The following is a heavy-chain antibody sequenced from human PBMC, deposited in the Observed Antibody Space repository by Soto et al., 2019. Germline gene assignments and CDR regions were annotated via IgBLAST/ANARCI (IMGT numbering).Heavy chain of an antibody. D-gene: IGHD5-12*01. CDR1: GYSFTTYW. CDR2: IYPGDSDA. Sequence: GESLKISCKGSGYSFTTYWLAWVRQMPGKGLEYMGIIYPGDSDARYSPSFQGQVTISADKSISTAYLQWTSLKASDTAIYYCARSRVSTPRLEDPFDVWGQGAMVTVSS. V-gene: IGHV5-51*01. CDR3: ARSRVSTPRLEDPFDV. J-gene: IGHJ3*01.